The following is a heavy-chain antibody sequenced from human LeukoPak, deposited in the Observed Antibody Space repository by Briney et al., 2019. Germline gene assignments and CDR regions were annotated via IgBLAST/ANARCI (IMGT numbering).Heavy chain of an antibody. J-gene: IGHJ5*02. D-gene: IGHD4-23*01. CDR2: IFYSGST. Sequence: SETLSLTCTVSGGSISTSNYYWGWIRQPPGKGLEWIGNIFYSGSTYYSPSLRSRVTISVDKSKNQFSLKLSSVTAADTAVYYCARGSTVVTSRGDNWFDPWGQGTLVTVSS. CDR3: ARGSTVVTSRGDNWFDP. CDR1: GGSISTSNYY. V-gene: IGHV4-39*07.